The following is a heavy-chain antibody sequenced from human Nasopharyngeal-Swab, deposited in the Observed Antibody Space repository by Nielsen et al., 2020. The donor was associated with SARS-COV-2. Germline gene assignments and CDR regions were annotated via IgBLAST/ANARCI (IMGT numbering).Heavy chain of an antibody. CDR1: GFTFSSNS. J-gene: IGHJ4*02. CDR3: ARDRPGVATSGEFDY. Sequence: GESLKISCAASGFTFSSNSMNWVRQAPGRGLEWVSFISSSGSIIYNADSVKGRFTISRDNAKNSLYLQMNSLRAEDTAVYYCARDRPGVATSGEFDYWGQETLVTVSS. D-gene: IGHD6-13*01. V-gene: IGHV3-48*04. CDR2: ISSSGSII.